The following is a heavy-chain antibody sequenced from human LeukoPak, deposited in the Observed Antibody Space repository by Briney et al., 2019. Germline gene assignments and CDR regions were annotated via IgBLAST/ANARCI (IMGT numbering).Heavy chain of an antibody. J-gene: IGHJ4*02. CDR2: IKSKTDGGTT. D-gene: IGHD3-3*01. CDR1: GFTFSNAW. Sequence: NPGGSLRLSCAASGFTFSNAWMSWVRQAPGKGLEWVGRIKSKTDGGTTDYAAPVKGRFPISRDDSKNTLYLQMNSLKTEDTAVYYCTTSSSVTYYDFWSGYYPQYYFDYWGQGTLVTVSS. V-gene: IGHV3-15*01. CDR3: TTSSSVTYYDFWSGYYPQYYFDY.